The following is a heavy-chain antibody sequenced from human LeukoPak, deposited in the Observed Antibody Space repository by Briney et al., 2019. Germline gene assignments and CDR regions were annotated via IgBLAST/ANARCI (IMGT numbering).Heavy chain of an antibody. CDR1: GFTFRSYW. Sequence: GGSLRLSCAASGFTFRSYWMHWVRQAPGKGLVWVSRVKGDGSFTNYADSVYGRFTISRDNAKNTLYLHMHSLRAEDTAVYYCVRDGDDFNFDYWGQGSLVTVSS. J-gene: IGHJ4*02. CDR3: VRDGDDFNFDY. D-gene: IGHD5-24*01. CDR2: VKGDGSFT. V-gene: IGHV3-74*01.